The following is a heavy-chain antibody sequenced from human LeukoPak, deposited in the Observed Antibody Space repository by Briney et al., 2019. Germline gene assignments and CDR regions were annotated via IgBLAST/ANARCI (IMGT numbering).Heavy chain of an antibody. J-gene: IGHJ4*02. CDR3: AKDQGVAGTLTDY. V-gene: IGHV3-23*01. Sequence: GGSPRLSCAASVFTFSSYAMSWVRQAPGKGLECVSAISGSGGSTYYADSVKGRFTISRDNSKNTLYLQMNSLRAEDTAVYYCAKDQGVAGTLTDYWGQGTLVTVSS. CDR2: ISGSGGST. CDR1: VFTFSSYA. D-gene: IGHD6-19*01.